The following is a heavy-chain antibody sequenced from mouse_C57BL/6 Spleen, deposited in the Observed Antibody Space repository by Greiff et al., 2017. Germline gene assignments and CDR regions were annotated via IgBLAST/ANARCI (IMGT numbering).Heavy chain of an antibody. J-gene: IGHJ1*03. Sequence: QVQLQQSGPELVKPGASVKISCKASGYAFSSSWMNWVKQRPGKGLEWIGRIYPGDGDTNYNGKFKGKATLTADKSSSTAYMQLSSLTSEDSAVYFCARHLVTTVVDWYFDVWGTGTTVTVSS. CDR2: IYPGDGDT. D-gene: IGHD1-1*01. V-gene: IGHV1-82*01. CDR1: GYAFSSSW. CDR3: ARHLVTTVVDWYFDV.